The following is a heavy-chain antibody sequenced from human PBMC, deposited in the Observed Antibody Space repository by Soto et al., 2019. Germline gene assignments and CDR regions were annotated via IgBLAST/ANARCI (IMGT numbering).Heavy chain of an antibody. CDR2: IGTHGDT. V-gene: IGHV3-13*01. Sequence: QLVASGGGLVQPGGSLRLSCVASGFILSTHDLHWVRDTPGEGLAWVSGIGTHGDTVYVASVKGRFTISRENAKNSLYLQMNSLTFGDTAVYYCVRGRSFDFASTPPPTFGPWGQGTLVTVSS. J-gene: IGHJ5*02. CDR1: GFILSTHD. CDR3: VRGRSFDFASTPPPTFGP. D-gene: IGHD3-9*01.